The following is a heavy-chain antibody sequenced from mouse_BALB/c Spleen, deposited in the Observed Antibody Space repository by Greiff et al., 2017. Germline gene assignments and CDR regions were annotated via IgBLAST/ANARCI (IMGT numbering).Heavy chain of an antibody. J-gene: IGHJ4*01. V-gene: IGHV1S22*01. CDR3: TRGGYDGGGYAMDY. D-gene: IGHD2-2*01. Sequence: LQQPGSELVRPGASVKLSCKASGYTFTSYWMHWVKQRPGQGLEWIGNIYPGSGSTNYDEKFKSKATLTVDTSSSTAYMQLSSLTSEDSAVYYCTRGGYDGGGYAMDYWGQGTAVTVSA. CDR1: GYTFTSYW. CDR2: IYPGSGST.